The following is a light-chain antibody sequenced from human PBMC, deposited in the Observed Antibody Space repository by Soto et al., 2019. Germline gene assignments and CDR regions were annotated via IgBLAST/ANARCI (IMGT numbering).Light chain of an antibody. J-gene: IGKJ1*01. CDR1: QSVTTQ. CDR2: GAS. Sequence: IVLTQSPGTLSLSPGERATLSCRASQSVTTQLAWYQQKPGQAPRLIIYGASTRATGIPARFSGSGSGTEFTLTISSLQSEDFAVYYCQQYNNWPPWTFGQGTKV. V-gene: IGKV3-15*01. CDR3: QQYNNWPPWT.